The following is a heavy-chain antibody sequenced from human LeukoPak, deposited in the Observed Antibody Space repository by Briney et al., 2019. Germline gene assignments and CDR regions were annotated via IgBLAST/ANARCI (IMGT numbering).Heavy chain of an antibody. CDR1: GGTFSSYA. J-gene: IGHJ4*02. Sequence: ASVKVSCKASGGTFSSYAISWVRQAPGQGLEWMGRINPNSGGTNYAQKFQGRVTMTRDTSISTAYMELSRLRSDDTAVYYCARDVAAAGTFWGQGTLVTVSS. V-gene: IGHV1-2*06. D-gene: IGHD6-13*01. CDR2: INPNSGGT. CDR3: ARDVAAAGTF.